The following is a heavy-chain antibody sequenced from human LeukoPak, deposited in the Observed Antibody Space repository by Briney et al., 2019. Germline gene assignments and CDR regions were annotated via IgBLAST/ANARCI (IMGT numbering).Heavy chain of an antibody. J-gene: IGHJ6*03. CDR1: GYTFTGYY. CDR2: INPNSGGT. Sequence: ASVKVSCKASGYTFTGYYMHWVRQAPGQGLEWMGWINPNSGGTNYAQKFQGRVTMTRDTSISTAYMELSRLRSDDTAVYYCASTVGETATRDYYYYYYMDVWGKGTTVTVSS. V-gene: IGHV1-2*02. D-gene: IGHD3-16*01. CDR3: ASTVGETATRDYYYYYYMDV.